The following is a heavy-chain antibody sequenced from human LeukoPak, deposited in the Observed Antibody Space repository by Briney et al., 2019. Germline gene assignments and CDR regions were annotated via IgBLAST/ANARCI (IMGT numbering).Heavy chain of an antibody. V-gene: IGHV3-23*01. J-gene: IGHJ6*02. CDR1: GLRFRSYA. Sequence: GGSLRLSCVASGLRFRSYAMNWVRQAPGKGLECISTISDDSSFTYYADSVKGRSAISRDDSKNTLYLQMNNLKVEDTAVYYCARDPLTSYYDFWSGYYRYYGMDVWGQGTTVTVSS. D-gene: IGHD3-3*01. CDR2: ISDDSSFT. CDR3: ARDPLTSYYDFWSGYYRYYGMDV.